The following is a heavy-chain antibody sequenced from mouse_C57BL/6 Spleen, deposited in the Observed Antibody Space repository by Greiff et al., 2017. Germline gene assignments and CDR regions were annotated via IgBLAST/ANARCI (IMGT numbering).Heavy chain of an antibody. Sequence: QVQLQQSGTELVKPGTSVKLSCKASGYTFTSYWMHWVKQRPGQGLEWIGNVNPNNGNTNYNEKFKSKATLTVDKSSTTAYMQLSSLTSEDSAVYYCAREGYFDYWGQGTTLTVSS. CDR2: VNPNNGNT. CDR1: GYTFTSYW. J-gene: IGHJ2*01. V-gene: IGHV1-53*01. CDR3: AREGYFDY.